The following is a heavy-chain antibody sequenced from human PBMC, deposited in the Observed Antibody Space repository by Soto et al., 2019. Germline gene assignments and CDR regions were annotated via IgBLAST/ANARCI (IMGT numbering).Heavy chain of an antibody. CDR2: ISSSSDYI. V-gene: IGHV3-21*01. CDR1: GFTFSSYS. Sequence: EVQLVESGGGLVKPGGSLRPSCAASGFTFSSYSINWVRQAPGKGLEWVSSISSSSDYIFYADSVKGRFTISRDNAKNSAYVHMNSLRAEDTAVYYCAKSPTGDAFDMWGQGTMVTVS. J-gene: IGHJ3*02. CDR3: AKSPTGDAFDM. D-gene: IGHD4-4*01.